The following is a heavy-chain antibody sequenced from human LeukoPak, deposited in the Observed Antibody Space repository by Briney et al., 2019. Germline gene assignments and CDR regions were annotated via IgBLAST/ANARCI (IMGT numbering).Heavy chain of an antibody. D-gene: IGHD3-22*01. CDR2: IIPIFGTA. CDR1: GGTFSSYA. J-gene: IGHJ4*02. CDR3: ARDRYYYDSSGLGFYY. V-gene: IGHV1-69*05. Sequence: SVKVSCKASGGTFSSYAISWVRQAPGQGLEWMGRIIPIFGTANYAQKFQGRVTITTDESTSIAYMELCSLRSEDTAVYYCARDRYYYDSSGLGFYYWGQGTLVAVSS.